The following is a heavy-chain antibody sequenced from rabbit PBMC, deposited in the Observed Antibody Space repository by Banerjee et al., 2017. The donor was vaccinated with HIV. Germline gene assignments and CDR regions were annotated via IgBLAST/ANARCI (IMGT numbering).Heavy chain of an antibody. Sequence: QSMEESGGGLVQPEGSLALTCKASGFDFSSNAMCWVRQAPGKGLEWIGCIGTGSGRTAYATWATGRFTISKTSSTTVTLQMTSLTAADTATYFCARNNATGTTYDLWGPGTLVTVS. CDR3: ARNNATGTTYDL. D-gene: IGHD7-1*01. CDR2: IGTGSGRT. J-gene: IGHJ4*01. V-gene: IGHV1S40*01. CDR1: GFDFSSNA.